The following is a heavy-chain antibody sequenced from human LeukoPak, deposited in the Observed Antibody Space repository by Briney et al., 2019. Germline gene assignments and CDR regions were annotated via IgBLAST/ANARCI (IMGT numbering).Heavy chain of an antibody. D-gene: IGHD3-9*01. J-gene: IGHJ4*02. CDR3: AKWGDYDILTGYYDSDY. V-gene: IGHV3-23*01. CDR1: GFTFSNYA. CDR2: IVGSGSST. Sequence: QTGGSLRLSCAASGFTFSNYAMSWVRQAPGKGLERVSAIVGSGSSTYYADSVKGRFTISRDNSKNTLYLQLNRLRAEDTAVYYCAKWGDYDILTGYYDSDYWGQGTLVTVSS.